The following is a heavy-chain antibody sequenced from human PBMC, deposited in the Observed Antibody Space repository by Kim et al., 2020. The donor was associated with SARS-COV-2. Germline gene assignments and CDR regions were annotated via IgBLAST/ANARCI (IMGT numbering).Heavy chain of an antibody. J-gene: IGHJ4*02. Sequence: DSVKGRFTISRDKSKNTLYLQMNGLRAEDTAVYYCAKGRPHAVLEWLLDYWGQGTLVTVSS. D-gene: IGHD3-3*01. CDR3: AKGRPHAVLEWLLDY. V-gene: IGHV3-23*01.